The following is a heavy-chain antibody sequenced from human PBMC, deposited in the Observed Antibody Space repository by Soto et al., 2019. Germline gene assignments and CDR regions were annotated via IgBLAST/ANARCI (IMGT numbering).Heavy chain of an antibody. CDR3: AREIRDIQLRQVYFDY. D-gene: IGHD3-10*01. J-gene: IGHJ4*02. V-gene: IGHV1-46*01. CDR1: GYTFTSYY. Sequence: ASVKVSCKASGYTFTSYYMHWVRQAPGQGLEWMGIINPSGGSTSYAQKFQGRATMTRDTSTSTVYMELSSLRSEDTAVYYCAREIRDIQLRQVYFDYWGQGTLVTVSS. CDR2: INPSGGST.